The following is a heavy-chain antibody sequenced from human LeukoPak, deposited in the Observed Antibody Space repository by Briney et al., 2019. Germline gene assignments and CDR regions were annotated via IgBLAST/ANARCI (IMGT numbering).Heavy chain of an antibody. J-gene: IGHJ4*02. Sequence: GASVKVSCKASGGTFSSYAISWVRQAPGQGLEWMGGIIPIFGTANYAQKFQGRVTITADESTSTAYMELSSVTAADTAVYYCARALGYCSGGSCYSGEYYFDYWGQGTLVTVSS. V-gene: IGHV1-69*13. CDR1: GGTFSSYA. D-gene: IGHD2-15*01. CDR3: ARALGYCSGGSCYSGEYYFDY. CDR2: IIPIFGTA.